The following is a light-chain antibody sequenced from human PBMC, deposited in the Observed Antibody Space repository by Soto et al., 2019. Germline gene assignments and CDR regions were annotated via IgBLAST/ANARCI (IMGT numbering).Light chain of an antibody. CDR3: QHYNIYSEA. CDR1: QSISSW. CDR2: KAS. J-gene: IGKJ1*01. Sequence: DIRVTKSVSTPSAYVRDRVTITCRASQSISSWLAWYQQKPGKAPKLLIYKASTLKSGVPSRFSGSGSGTEFTLTISSLQPDDFATYYCQHYNIYSEAFGQVTKVDI. V-gene: IGKV1-5*03.